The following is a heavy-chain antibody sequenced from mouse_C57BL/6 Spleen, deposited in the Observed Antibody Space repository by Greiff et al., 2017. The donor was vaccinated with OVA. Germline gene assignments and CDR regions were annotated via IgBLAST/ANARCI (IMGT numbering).Heavy chain of an antibody. D-gene: IGHD1-1*02. V-gene: IGHV7-1*01. CDR1: GFTFSDFY. CDR3: ARDAYDGHYFDY. Sequence: EVKLMESGGGLVQSGRSLRLSCATSGFTFSDFYMEWVRQAPGKGLEWIAASRNKANDYTTEYSASVKGRFIVSRDTSQSILYLQMNALRAEDTAIYYCARDAYDGHYFDYWGQGTTLTVSS. J-gene: IGHJ2*01. CDR2: SRNKANDYTT.